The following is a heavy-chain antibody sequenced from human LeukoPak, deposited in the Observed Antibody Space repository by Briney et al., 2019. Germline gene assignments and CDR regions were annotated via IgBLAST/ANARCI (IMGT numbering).Heavy chain of an antibody. CDR2: INPNSGGT. Sequence: ASVKVSCKASGYTFTGYYMHWVRQAPGQGLEWMGWINPNSGGTNYAQKFQGRVTMTRDTSISTAYMELSRPRSDDTAVYYCARDRQLERRYYAFDIWGQGTMVTVSS. J-gene: IGHJ3*02. CDR3: ARDRQLERRYYAFDI. V-gene: IGHV1-2*02. D-gene: IGHD1-1*01. CDR1: GYTFTGYY.